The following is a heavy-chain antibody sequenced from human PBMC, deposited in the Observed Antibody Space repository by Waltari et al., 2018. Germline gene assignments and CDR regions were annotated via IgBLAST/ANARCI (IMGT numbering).Heavy chain of an antibody. CDR3: AKDISSTVTHTTFDY. J-gene: IGHJ4*02. Sequence: EVQLVESGGVVVRPGGSLRLSCAASGFTFDDYTMHWVRQAPGKGLEWVSLISWDGGSTYYADSVKGRFTISRDNSKNSLYLQMNSLRTEDTALYYCAKDISSTVTHTTFDYWGQGTLVTVSS. CDR2: ISWDGGST. CDR1: GFTFDDYT. V-gene: IGHV3-43*01. D-gene: IGHD4-17*01.